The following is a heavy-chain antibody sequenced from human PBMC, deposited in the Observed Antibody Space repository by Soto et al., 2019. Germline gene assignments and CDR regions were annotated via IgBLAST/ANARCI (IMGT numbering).Heavy chain of an antibody. CDR1: GFNFDNSY. J-gene: IGHJ4*02. CDR2: LYSGGQT. CDR3: SKNNVAPAFVGFEY. V-gene: IGHV3-53*01. D-gene: IGHD2-2*01. Sequence: GGSLRLSCAVSGFNFDNSYMSWVRQAPGKGLEWVSILYSGGQTYYTESVRGRFTISRDISKNTLDPQMNRLTADDTAVYYCSKNNVAPAFVGFEYWGQGTLVTV.